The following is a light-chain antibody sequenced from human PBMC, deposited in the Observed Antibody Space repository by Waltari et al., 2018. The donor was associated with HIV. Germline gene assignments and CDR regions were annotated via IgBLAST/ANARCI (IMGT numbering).Light chain of an antibody. Sequence: QSVLTQPPSASGAPGQRVSISCSGGNSNIGRYAVSWYQQLPGTAPKLLIYSNTQRPSGVPYRFSGSKSGTSASLAIGGLQSEDEADYYCAAWDDSLSVSVVFGGGTKLTVL. CDR1: NSNIGRYA. V-gene: IGLV1-44*01. J-gene: IGLJ2*01. CDR3: AAWDDSLSVSVV. CDR2: SNT.